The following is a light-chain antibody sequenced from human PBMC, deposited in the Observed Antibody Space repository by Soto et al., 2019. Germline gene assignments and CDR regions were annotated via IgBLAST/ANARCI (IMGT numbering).Light chain of an antibody. CDR3: AAWDDSLSGVV. Sequence: QSVLTQPPSASGTPGQRATISCSGSSSNIGSNYVYWYQQLPGTVPQLLIYRNSERPSGVPDRFSGSKSGTSASLAISGLRSEDEADYYCAAWDDSLSGVVFGGGTKLTVL. CDR2: RNS. J-gene: IGLJ2*01. CDR1: SSNIGSNY. V-gene: IGLV1-47*01.